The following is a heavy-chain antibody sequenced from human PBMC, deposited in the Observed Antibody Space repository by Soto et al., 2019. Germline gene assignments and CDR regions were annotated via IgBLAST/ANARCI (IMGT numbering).Heavy chain of an antibody. D-gene: IGHD2-2*02. CDR3: AGDSSSTSCYRALYSYHSMQV. J-gene: IGHJ6*02. CDR2: ISAHNGNT. CDR1: GYTFTSYG. V-gene: IGHV1-18*04. Sequence: ASVKVSCKASGYTFTSYGISWVRQAPGQGLEWMRWISAHNGNTNYAQKLQCRVTMTTDTPTRTASVELRSRRSDDTAVYYWAGDSSSTSCYRALYSYHSMQVSGQGTTVTV.